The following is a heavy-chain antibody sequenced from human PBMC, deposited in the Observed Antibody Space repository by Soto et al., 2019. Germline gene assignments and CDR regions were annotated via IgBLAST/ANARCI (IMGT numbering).Heavy chain of an antibody. D-gene: IGHD4-4*01. V-gene: IGHV3-23*01. Sequence: LRLSCAASGFTFSSYAMSWVRQAPGKGLEWVSAISGSGGSTYYADSVKGRFTISRDNSKNTLYLQMNSLRAEDTAVYYCAKEFGGFFMTTVPYYFDYWGQGTLVTVSS. CDR1: GFTFSSYA. J-gene: IGHJ4*02. CDR2: ISGSGGST. CDR3: AKEFGGFFMTTVPYYFDY.